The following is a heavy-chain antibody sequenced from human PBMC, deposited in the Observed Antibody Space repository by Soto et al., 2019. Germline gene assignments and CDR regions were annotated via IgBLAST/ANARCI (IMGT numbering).Heavy chain of an antibody. D-gene: IGHD4-17*01. CDR3: ARGRTVNFYGMDV. CDR1: GYTFTDHY. V-gene: IGHV1-2*02. J-gene: IGHJ6*02. CDR2: INPHSGDK. Sequence: QVQLVQSGAEVKKPGASVKVSYVASGYTFTDHYIHWVRQAPGQGLEWMGWINPHSGDKIYAKKFQGRVTLTRDTSISTAYMELSRLRSDDTAVYYCARGRTVNFYGMDVWGQGTTVTVSS.